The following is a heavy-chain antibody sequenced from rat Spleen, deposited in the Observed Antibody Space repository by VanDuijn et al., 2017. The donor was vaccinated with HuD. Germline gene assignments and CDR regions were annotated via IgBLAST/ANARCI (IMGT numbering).Heavy chain of an antibody. D-gene: IGHD5-1*01. J-gene: IGHJ4*01. Sequence: EVQLVESGGGLVRPGRSLKLSCAASGFTFSDYNMAWVRQAPRKGLEWVAIIPYDGSTPYCRDSVKGRFTISRDNARSTQYLQMDSLRSEDTATYYCARHSGTARGVMDAWGQGTSVTVSS. CDR3: ARHSGTARGVMDA. CDR1: GFTFSDYN. V-gene: IGHV5-7*01. CDR2: IPYDGSTP.